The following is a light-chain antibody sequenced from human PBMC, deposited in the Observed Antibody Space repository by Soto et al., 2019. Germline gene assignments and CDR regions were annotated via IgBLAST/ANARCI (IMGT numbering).Light chain of an antibody. V-gene: IGKV3-11*01. Sequence: EIVLTQSPATLSLSPGERATLSCRASQSVSSYLAWYQQKPGQAPRLLIYDASNRATGIPARFSGSGSGTDFPLPISALAPEDFAVYYCQQRSNWPPTFGKGTK. CDR3: QQRSNWPPT. CDR1: QSVSSY. CDR2: DAS. J-gene: IGKJ1*01.